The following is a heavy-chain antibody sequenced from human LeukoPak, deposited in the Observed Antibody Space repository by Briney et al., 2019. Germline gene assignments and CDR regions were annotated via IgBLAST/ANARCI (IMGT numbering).Heavy chain of an antibody. CDR3: ARDAGIAVAGIDQ. CDR1: GFTFSDYY. Sequence: GGSLRLSCAASGFTFSDYYMSWIRQAPGKGLEWVSYISSSSSYTNYADSVKGRFTISRDNAKNSLYLQMNSLRVEDTAVYYCARDAGIAVAGIDQWGQGTLVTVSS. V-gene: IGHV3-11*06. D-gene: IGHD6-19*01. J-gene: IGHJ4*02. CDR2: ISSSSSYT.